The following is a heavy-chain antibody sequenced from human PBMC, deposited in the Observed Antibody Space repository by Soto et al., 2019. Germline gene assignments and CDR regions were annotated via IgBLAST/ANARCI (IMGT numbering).Heavy chain of an antibody. CDR3: ARYVYYSGSYPKCYYYYYYYYGMYV. CDR2: IDYSGNI. V-gene: IGHV4-39*01. J-gene: IGHJ6*02. Sequence: PSETLSLTCNASGGSITSSGSAWGWIRQSPGKGLEWIGTIDYSGNIYYIPSLKSRITISVDTPKNQLSLKLSSVTAADTSVYYCARYVYYSGSYPKCYYYYYYYYGMYVWGQGTTVTVS. CDR1: GGSITSSGSA. D-gene: IGHD3-10*01.